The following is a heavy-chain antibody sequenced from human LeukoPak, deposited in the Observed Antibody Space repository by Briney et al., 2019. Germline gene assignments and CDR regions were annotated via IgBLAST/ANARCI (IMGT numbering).Heavy chain of an antibody. D-gene: IGHD5-18*01. V-gene: IGHV3-23*01. CDR1: GFTFSSYA. Sequence: GGSLRLSCAASGFTFSSYAMSWVRQAPGKGLEWVSSIFPSSDEIHYADSVKGRFTISRDNSRTTLSLQMDSLRAEDTATYYCATYRQIQVPFEFWGQGTLVTVSS. CDR2: IFPSSDEI. J-gene: IGHJ4*02. CDR3: ATYRQIQVPFEF.